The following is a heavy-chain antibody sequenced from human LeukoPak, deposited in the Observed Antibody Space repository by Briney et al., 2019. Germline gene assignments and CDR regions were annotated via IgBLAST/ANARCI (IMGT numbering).Heavy chain of an antibody. Sequence: GGSLRLSCAASGFSFSTQRMHWVRQAPGKGLVWVSYINIDERITGYADSVKGRFTISRDNAKNSLYLQMNSLRAEDTAVYYCARDYLTGWNPPDYWGQGTLVTVSS. J-gene: IGHJ4*02. CDR2: INIDERIT. CDR3: ARDYLTGWNPPDY. D-gene: IGHD1-14*01. V-gene: IGHV3-74*01. CDR1: GFSFSTQR.